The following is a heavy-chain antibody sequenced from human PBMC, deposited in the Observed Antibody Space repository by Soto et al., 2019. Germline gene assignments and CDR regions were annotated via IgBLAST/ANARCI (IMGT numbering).Heavy chain of an antibody. Sequence: SETLSLTCTVSGGSISSYYWSWIRQPPGKGLEWIGYIYYSGSTNYNPSLKSRVTISVDTSKNQFSLKLSSVTAADTAVYYCARVRSNLDYVYYFDYWGQGTLVTVSS. V-gene: IGHV4-59*12. J-gene: IGHJ4*02. CDR1: GGSISSYY. D-gene: IGHD4-17*01. CDR2: IYYSGST. CDR3: ARVRSNLDYVYYFDY.